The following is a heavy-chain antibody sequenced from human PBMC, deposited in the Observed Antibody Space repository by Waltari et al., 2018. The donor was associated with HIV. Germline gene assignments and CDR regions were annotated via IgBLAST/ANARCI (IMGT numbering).Heavy chain of an antibody. V-gene: IGHV1-2*02. Sequence: QVQLVESGAEVQKPGASLKVSCTASGYAFTSFYLHRVRQAPGQGLEWVGGINRKTGDTNFAQKFQGRVTMTRDTSISTAYMELSRLTSDDTAVYYCARDPSYGFGENDYWGQGTLFTVSS. D-gene: IGHD3-10*01. CDR3: ARDPSYGFGENDY. CDR2: INRKTGDT. CDR1: GYAFTSFY. J-gene: IGHJ4*02.